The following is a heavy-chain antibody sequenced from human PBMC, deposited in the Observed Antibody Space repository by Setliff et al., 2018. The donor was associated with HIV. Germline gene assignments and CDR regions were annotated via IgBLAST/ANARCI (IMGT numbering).Heavy chain of an antibody. Sequence: SETLSLTCGVSGIPIDRVYSWAWIRQPPGKGLEWIGTISHSGSTHYNSPLQGRISISIDTSKNQFSLTLTSVTAADTAMYYCARDQSDYNVLTGFGDFDYWGRGTLVTSPQ. CDR2: ISHSGST. V-gene: IGHV4-38-2*02. D-gene: IGHD3-9*01. J-gene: IGHJ4*01. CDR1: GIPIDRVYS. CDR3: ARDQSDYNVLTGFGDFDY.